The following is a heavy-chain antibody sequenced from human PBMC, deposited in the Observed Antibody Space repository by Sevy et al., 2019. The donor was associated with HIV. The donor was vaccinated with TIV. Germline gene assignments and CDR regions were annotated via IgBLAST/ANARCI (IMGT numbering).Heavy chain of an antibody. CDR3: VKDRYYYDSSGPDY. CDR2: ISSNGGST. D-gene: IGHD3-22*01. J-gene: IGHJ4*02. V-gene: IGHV3-64D*06. Sequence: GGSLILSCSASGFTFSSYAMHWVRQAPGKGLEYVSAISSNGGSTYYADSVKGRFTISRDNSKNTLYLQMSSLRAEDTAVYYCVKDRYYYDSSGPDYWGQGTLVTVSS. CDR1: GFTFSSYA.